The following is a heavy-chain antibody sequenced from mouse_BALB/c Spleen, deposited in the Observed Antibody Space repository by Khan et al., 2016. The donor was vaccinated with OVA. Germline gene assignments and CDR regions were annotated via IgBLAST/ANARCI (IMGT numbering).Heavy chain of an antibody. CDR2: INPSNGYS. V-gene: IGHV1-4*01. J-gene: IGHJ3*01. CDR1: GYTFTSYT. D-gene: IGHD2-14*01. CDR3: VRDGAYHRNDGWFAY. Sequence: QVQLKQSGAELARPGASVKMSCKASGYTFTSYTIHWIKLRPGQGLEWIEYINPSNGYSNYNQKFKDKVTLTADKSSTTAYMQLSSLTSDDSAVYNCVRDGAYHRNDGWFAYWGLGTLVTVSA.